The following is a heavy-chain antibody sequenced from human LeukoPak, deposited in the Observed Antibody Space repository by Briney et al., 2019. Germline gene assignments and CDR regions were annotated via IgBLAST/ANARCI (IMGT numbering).Heavy chain of an antibody. CDR2: ISYSGTP. V-gene: IGHV4-34*01. CDR1: GDSFSGFY. Sequence: PSETLSLTCGVYGDSFSGFYWTRVRQAPGKGLEWIGEISYSGTPRYNPSLNSRITITLDTSKKQISLTLSPVTAADTSVYYCVRGNVKHYHSVADEYYYYMDVWGKGTAVIVSS. CDR3: VRGNVKHYHSVADEYYYYMDV. D-gene: IGHD6-19*01. J-gene: IGHJ6*03.